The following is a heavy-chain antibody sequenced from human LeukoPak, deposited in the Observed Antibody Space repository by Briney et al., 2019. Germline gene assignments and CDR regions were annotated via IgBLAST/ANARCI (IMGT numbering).Heavy chain of an antibody. V-gene: IGHV4-39*07. CDR3: VRAPDYGSSWYPYYFDY. D-gene: IGHD6-13*01. Sequence: PSETLSLTCTVSGGSISSSTYCWGWIRQPPGEGLEWIASVYSTGNTFYNPSLKSGVTISVDTSKNQFSLRLSAVTAADTAIYYCVRAPDYGSSWYPYYFDYWGQGTLVTVSS. J-gene: IGHJ4*02. CDR2: VYSTGNT. CDR1: GGSISSSTYC.